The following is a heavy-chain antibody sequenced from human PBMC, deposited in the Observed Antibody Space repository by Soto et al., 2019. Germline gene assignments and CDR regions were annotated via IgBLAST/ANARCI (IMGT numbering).Heavy chain of an antibody. CDR1: GDSVSSNSAT. V-gene: IGHV6-1*01. J-gene: IGHJ4*02. D-gene: IGHD4-17*01. CDR2: TYYRSKWYN. Sequence: SQTLSLTCAISGDSVSSNSATGEWIRQSPSRGLEWLGRTYYRSKWYNDYAVSVKSRITINPDTSNNQLSLQLNSVTPDDTAVYYCARSQTTVTSYDYWGQGTLVTVSS. CDR3: ARSQTTVTSYDY.